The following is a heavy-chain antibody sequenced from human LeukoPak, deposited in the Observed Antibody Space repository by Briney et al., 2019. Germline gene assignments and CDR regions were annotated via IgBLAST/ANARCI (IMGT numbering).Heavy chain of an antibody. CDR1: GGSISSHY. D-gene: IGHD3-3*01. CDR3: ARGHADYDFWRNWGAYYFDY. Sequence: PSETLSLTCTVSGGSISSHYWSWIRQPPGKGLEWIGYIYYSGSTNYNPSLKSRVTISVDTSKNQFSLKLSSVTAADTAVYYCARGHADYDFWRNWGAYYFDYWGQGTLVTVSS. J-gene: IGHJ4*02. V-gene: IGHV4-59*11. CDR2: IYYSGST.